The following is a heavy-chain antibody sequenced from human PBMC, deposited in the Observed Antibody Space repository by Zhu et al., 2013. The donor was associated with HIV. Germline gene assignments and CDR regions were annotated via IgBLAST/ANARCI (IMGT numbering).Heavy chain of an antibody. D-gene: IGHD3-10*01. V-gene: IGHV4-59*11. CDR2: IYSSGSI. CDR1: GGSISGHH. CDR3: ARTFLHGSGPGSNAFDI. Sequence: VQLQESGPGLVNPSETLSLTCTVSGGSISGHHWSWIRQPPGKGPEWIGYIYSSGSINYNPSLKSRLTLSVDTSNNQFSLRLNSVTAADTAVYYCARTFLHGSGPGSNAFDIWGQGTMVTVSS. J-gene: IGHJ3*02.